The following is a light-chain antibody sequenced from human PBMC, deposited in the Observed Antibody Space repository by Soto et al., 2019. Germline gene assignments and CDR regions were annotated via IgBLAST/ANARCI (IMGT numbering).Light chain of an antibody. CDR3: QQLNSEVRT. Sequence: DIQLTQSPSFLSASVGDRVTITCRASQGISSYLAWYQQKPGKAPKLLIYAASTLQSGVPPRFNGSGSETEVTLPISSLQPEVCATYYCQQLNSEVRTFGGGTKVQSK. CDR1: QGISSY. J-gene: IGKJ4*01. CDR2: AAS. V-gene: IGKV1-9*01.